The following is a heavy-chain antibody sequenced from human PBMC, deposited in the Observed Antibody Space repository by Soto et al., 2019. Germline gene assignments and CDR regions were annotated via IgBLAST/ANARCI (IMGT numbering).Heavy chain of an antibody. CDR1: GFTFSSYA. CDR3: AKDVTMIVVVHLDY. D-gene: IGHD3-22*01. Sequence: GGSLRLSCAASGFTFSSYAMSWVRQAPGKGLEWVSAISGSGGSTYYADSVKGRFTISRDNSKNTLYLQMNSLRAEDTAVYYCAKDVTMIVVVHLDYWGQGTLVTVSS. CDR2: ISGSGGST. V-gene: IGHV3-23*01. J-gene: IGHJ4*02.